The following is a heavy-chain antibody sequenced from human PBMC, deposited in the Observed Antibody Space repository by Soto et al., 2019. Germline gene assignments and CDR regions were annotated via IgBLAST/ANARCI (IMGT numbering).Heavy chain of an antibody. CDR2: IYHSGST. D-gene: IGHD2-8*01. V-gene: IGHV4-30-2*01. Sequence: QLQLQESGSRLLRPSQTLSLTCAVSGGSITNIATSWPWLRQPPGKGLEWIGYIYHSGSTKYNPSLKSRVAISVDKSKNQFSLNLSSMTAADTAVYYCARDVGASCTDFVCSDSGGLDVWGHGTTVTVSS. J-gene: IGHJ6*02. CDR1: GGSITNIATS. CDR3: ARDVGASCTDFVCSDSGGLDV.